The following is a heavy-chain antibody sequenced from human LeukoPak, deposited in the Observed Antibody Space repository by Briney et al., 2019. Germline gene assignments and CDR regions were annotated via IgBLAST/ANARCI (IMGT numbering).Heavy chain of an antibody. J-gene: IGHJ4*02. CDR1: GGSIGSYY. Sequence: SETLSLTCSVSGGSIGSYYWSWIRQPAGKGLEWIGRIYSSGITNYNPSLKSRVTMSVDTSKNQFSLKLNPVTAADTAFYYCARVRSGSYYFDCWGQGTLVTVSS. V-gene: IGHV4-4*07. D-gene: IGHD1-26*01. CDR3: ARVRSGSYYFDC. CDR2: IYSSGIT.